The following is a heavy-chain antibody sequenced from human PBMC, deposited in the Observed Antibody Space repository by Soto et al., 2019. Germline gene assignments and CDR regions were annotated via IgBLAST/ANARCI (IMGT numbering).Heavy chain of an antibody. V-gene: IGHV3-48*01. CDR3: ARDLRWPDY. J-gene: IGHJ4*02. CDR1: GFTFTSFS. Sequence: EVQLVESGGGLVQPGGSLRLSCAGSGFTFTSFSMNWVRQAPGKGLEWASYIGSTRNTTYNAYSVKGRFTISRDNVKNSVYLQMTSLRAEDTAVYYCARDLRWPDYWGQGTLVTVSS. D-gene: IGHD4-17*01. CDR2: IGSTRNTT.